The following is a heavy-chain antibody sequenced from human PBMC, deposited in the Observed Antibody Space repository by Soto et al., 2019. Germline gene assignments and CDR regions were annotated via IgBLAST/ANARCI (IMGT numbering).Heavy chain of an antibody. V-gene: IGHV3-48*02. CDR2: ISGSSSTI. J-gene: IGHJ6*02. D-gene: IGHD4-17*01. Sequence: GGSLRLSCAACGFTFTSYTMNWVRQAPGKGLEWVSYISGSSSTIYYADSVKGRFTISRDNAKNSLYLQMNSLRDEDTAVYYCARDRYGDYGMDVWGQGTTVTVYS. CDR1: GFTFTSYT. CDR3: ARDRYGDYGMDV.